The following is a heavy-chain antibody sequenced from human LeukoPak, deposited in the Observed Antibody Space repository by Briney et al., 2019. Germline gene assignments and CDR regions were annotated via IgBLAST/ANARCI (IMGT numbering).Heavy chain of an antibody. Sequence: SETLSLTCSVYSGSVNYRGYLWLWIRQPPGKGLECLGYMYYDGTSNYNPSLKSRVTISIDSSKNQFSLRLSSVTAADTAVYYCGRGRVNYASMNWGGQGILVTVSS. CDR3: GRGRVNYASMNW. D-gene: IGHD4-11*01. V-gene: IGHV4-61*08. CDR2: MYYDGTS. J-gene: IGHJ4*02. CDR1: SGSVNYRGYL.